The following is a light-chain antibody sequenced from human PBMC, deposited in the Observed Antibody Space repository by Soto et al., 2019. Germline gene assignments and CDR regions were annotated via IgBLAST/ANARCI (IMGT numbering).Light chain of an antibody. V-gene: IGLV2-14*03. Sequence: QSVLTQSASVSGSPGQPITISCTGTSGDVGIYNSVSWYQQHPGKAPKVLIYDVSNRPSGVSNRFSGSKSGNTASLTISGLQAEDEADYYCKSYTTDNTYVFGTGTKVTVL. J-gene: IGLJ1*01. CDR1: SGDVGIYNS. CDR3: KSYTTDNTYV. CDR2: DVS.